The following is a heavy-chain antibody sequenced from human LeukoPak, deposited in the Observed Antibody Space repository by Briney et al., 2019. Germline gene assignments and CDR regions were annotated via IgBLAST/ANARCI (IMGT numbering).Heavy chain of an antibody. CDR3: AREKVDCSSTSCYYYYYYMDV. V-gene: IGHV4-4*07. CDR1: GGSISSYY. CDR2: IYTSGST. Sequence: SETLSLTCTVSGGSISSYYWSWIRQPAGKGLEWIGRIYTSGSTNYNPSLKSRVTMSVDTSKNQFSLKLSSVTAADTAVYYCAREKVDCSSTSCYYYYYYMDVWGKGTTVTVSS. D-gene: IGHD2-2*01. J-gene: IGHJ6*03.